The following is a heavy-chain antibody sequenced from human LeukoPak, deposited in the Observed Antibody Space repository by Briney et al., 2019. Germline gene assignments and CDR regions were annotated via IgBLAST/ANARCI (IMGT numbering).Heavy chain of an antibody. CDR1: GYTFTSYA. D-gene: IGHD2-21*02. Sequence: ASVKVSCKASGYTFTSYAMHWVRQAPGQRLEWMGWINAGNGNTKYSQKFQGRVTITRDTSASTAYMELSSLRSKDTAVYYCARRGGICGGDCSDAFDIWGQGTMVTVSS. J-gene: IGHJ3*02. V-gene: IGHV1-3*01. CDR2: INAGNGNT. CDR3: ARRGGICGGDCSDAFDI.